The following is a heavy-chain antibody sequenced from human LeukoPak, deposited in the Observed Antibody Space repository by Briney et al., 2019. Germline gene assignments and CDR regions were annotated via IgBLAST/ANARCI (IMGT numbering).Heavy chain of an antibody. Sequence: GGSLRLSCAASGFTFSSYSMNWVRQAPGKGLEWVSSISSSSSYIYYADSVKGRFTISRDNAKNSLYLQMNSLRAEDTAVYYCARDYYYGSGSYGDYYYYGMDVWGQGTTVTVSS. V-gene: IGHV3-21*01. CDR2: ISSSSSYI. J-gene: IGHJ6*02. D-gene: IGHD3-10*01. CDR1: GFTFSSYS. CDR3: ARDYYYGSGSYGDYYYYGMDV.